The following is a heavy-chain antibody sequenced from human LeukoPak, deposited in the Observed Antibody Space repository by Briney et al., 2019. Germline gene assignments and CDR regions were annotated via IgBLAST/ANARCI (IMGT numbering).Heavy chain of an antibody. CDR2: ISSGSSTI. Sequence: PGGSLRLSCAASGFTSSSYSMNWVRQAPGKGLEWVSYISSGSSTIYYADSVKGRFTISRDNAKNSLYLQMNSLRDEDTAVYYCARVAAGYSVNYFDYWGQGTLVTVSS. CDR3: ARVAAGYSVNYFDY. CDR1: GFTSSSYS. D-gene: IGHD4-23*01. J-gene: IGHJ4*02. V-gene: IGHV3-48*02.